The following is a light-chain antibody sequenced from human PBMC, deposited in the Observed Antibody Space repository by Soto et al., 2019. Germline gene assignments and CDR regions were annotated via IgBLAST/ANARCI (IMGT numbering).Light chain of an antibody. V-gene: IGKV3-20*01. CDR2: GAS. Sequence: EIVLTQSPDTLSLSPGERATLSCRASQSVSNNNLVWYQQKVGQAPRLLFYGASSRATGIPDRFSGSGSGTDFTLSISRLETEDFAVYYCQQYGNSLWTFGQGTRVEIK. CDR1: QSVSNNN. J-gene: IGKJ1*01. CDR3: QQYGNSLWT.